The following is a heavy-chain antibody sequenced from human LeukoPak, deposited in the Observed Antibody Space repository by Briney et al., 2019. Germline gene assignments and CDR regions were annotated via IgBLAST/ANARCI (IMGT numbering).Heavy chain of an antibody. CDR2: IYYSGST. CDR1: GGSISSNSYY. J-gene: IGHJ4*02. CDR3: ARDDQGVNYDILTGYYRAAFGFDY. V-gene: IGHV4-39*07. D-gene: IGHD3-9*01. Sequence: SETLSLTCTVSGGSISSNSYYWGWIRQPPGKGLEWIGSIYYSGSTYYNLSLKSRVTISVDTSKNQFSLKLSSVTAADTAVYYCARDDQGVNYDILTGYYRAAFGFDYWGQGTLVTVSS.